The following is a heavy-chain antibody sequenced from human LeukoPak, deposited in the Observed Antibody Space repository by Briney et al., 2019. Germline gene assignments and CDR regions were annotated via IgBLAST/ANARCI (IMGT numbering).Heavy chain of an antibody. V-gene: IGHV1-24*01. Sequence: ASVKVSCKVSGYTLTELSMHWVRQAPGKGLEWTGGFDPEDGETIYAQKFQGRVTMTEDTSTDTAYMELSSLRSEDTAVYYCATDARFAVYYGMDVWGQGTTVTVSS. J-gene: IGHJ6*02. CDR1: GYTLTELS. CDR2: FDPEDGET. CDR3: ATDARFAVYYGMDV. D-gene: IGHD3-16*01.